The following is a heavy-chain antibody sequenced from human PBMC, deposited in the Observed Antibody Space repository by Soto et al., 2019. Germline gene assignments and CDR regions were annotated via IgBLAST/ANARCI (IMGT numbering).Heavy chain of an antibody. CDR3: AGQTFTIAAASYGRSNWFDP. D-gene: IGHD6-25*01. CDR2: IYFTGNT. V-gene: IGHV4-39*01. J-gene: IGHJ5*02. Sequence: PSETLSLTCTASGGSITSSSHFWGWVRQPPGKGLEWIGTIYFTGNTYYTPSLKSRLTMSIDTSKNEFSLRLNSVTAADTAVYYCAGQTFTIAAASYGRSNWFDPWGPGTLVTDSS. CDR1: GGSITSSSHF.